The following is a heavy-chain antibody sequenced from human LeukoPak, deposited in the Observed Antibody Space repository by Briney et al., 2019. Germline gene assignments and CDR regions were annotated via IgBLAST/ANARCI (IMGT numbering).Heavy chain of an antibody. CDR1: GYSFTSYW. Sequence: GGSLKISCKGSGYSFTSYWIGWVRQMPGKGLEWMGIIHPSDSDTRYSPSFQGQVTISADKSINTAYLQWSSLKASDTAMYYCARQATIVEVSRNFDYWGQGTLVTVSS. CDR2: IHPSDSDT. V-gene: IGHV5-51*01. J-gene: IGHJ4*02. D-gene: IGHD1-26*01. CDR3: ARQATIVEVSRNFDY.